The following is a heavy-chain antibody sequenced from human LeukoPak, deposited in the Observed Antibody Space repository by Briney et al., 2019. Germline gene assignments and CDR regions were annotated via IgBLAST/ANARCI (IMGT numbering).Heavy chain of an antibody. Sequence: GGSLRLSCAASGFTFSNYAMSWVRQAPGKGLEWVSGITARANSTYYADSVKGRVTISRDNSKNTLFLQLNSLRAEDAAVYYCAKTYMWSIDAFHIWGQGTMVTVSS. CDR3: AKTYMWSIDAFHI. CDR1: GFTFSNYA. J-gene: IGHJ3*02. D-gene: IGHD2-8*02. V-gene: IGHV3-23*01. CDR2: ITARANST.